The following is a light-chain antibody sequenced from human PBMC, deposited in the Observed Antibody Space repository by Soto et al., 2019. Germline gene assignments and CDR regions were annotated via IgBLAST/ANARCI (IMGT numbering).Light chain of an antibody. J-gene: IGLJ1*01. CDR1: SSDVGGYNS. CDR2: EVS. Sequence: QSALTQPASVSGSPGQSITISCTGTSSDVGGYNSVSWYQHHPGKAPKLMIYEVSNRPSGVSDRFSGSKSGNTASLTISGLQAEDEADYYCSSNTITTTSFGTGTKLTVL. CDR3: SSNTITTTS. V-gene: IGLV2-14*01.